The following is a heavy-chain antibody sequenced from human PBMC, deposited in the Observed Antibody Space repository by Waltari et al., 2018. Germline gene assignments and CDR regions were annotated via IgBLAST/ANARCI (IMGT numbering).Heavy chain of an antibody. CDR1: GFTFSSYS. Sequence: EVQLVESGGGLVKPGGSLRLSCAASGFTFSSYSMNWVRQAPGKGLEWVSSISSSSSYIDYADSVKGRFTISRDNAKNSLYLQMNSLRAEDTAVYYCAGGGATWIDYWGQGTLVTVSS. CDR2: ISSSSSYI. D-gene: IGHD1-26*01. CDR3: AGGGATWIDY. J-gene: IGHJ4*02. V-gene: IGHV3-21*01.